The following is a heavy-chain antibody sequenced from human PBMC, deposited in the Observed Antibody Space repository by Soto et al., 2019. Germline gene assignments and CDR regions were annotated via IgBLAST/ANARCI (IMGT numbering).Heavy chain of an antibody. CDR2: IYPGNSNT. J-gene: IGHJ4*02. CDR1: GYSFTNYW. CDR3: ARPSDVGLASSFEY. V-gene: IGHV5-51*01. Sequence: PGESLKISCQGSGYSFTNYWIGWVRHMPGTGLEWLGIIYPGNSNTRYSPSFEGQVTMSADKSINTAYLQWSSLRASDTAIYFCARPSDVGLASSFEYWGQGTQVTVSS.